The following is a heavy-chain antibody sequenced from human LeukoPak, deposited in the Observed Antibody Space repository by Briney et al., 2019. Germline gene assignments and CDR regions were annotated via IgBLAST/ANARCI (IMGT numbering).Heavy chain of an antibody. J-gene: IGHJ4*02. Sequence: TGGSLRLSCAASGFTFSSYWTSWVRQAPGKGLEWVANIKQDGSEKYYVDSVKGRFTISRDNAKNSLYLQMNSLRAEDTAVYYCARDPGDSSGWYDYWGQGTLVTVSS. CDR3: ARDPGDSSGWYDY. CDR2: IKQDGSEK. CDR1: GFTFSSYW. V-gene: IGHV3-7*01. D-gene: IGHD6-19*01.